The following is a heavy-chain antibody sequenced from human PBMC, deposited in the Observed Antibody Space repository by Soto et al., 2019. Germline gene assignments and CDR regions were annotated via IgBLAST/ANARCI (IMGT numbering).Heavy chain of an antibody. CDR1: GGNCRGYY. D-gene: IGHD3-3*01. CDR3: ARVFFLAVEAPFGNARFHYYYMDV. J-gene: IGHJ6*03. V-gene: IGHV4-34*01. CDR2: INGSGST. Sequence: LQIQCLTSAVDGGNCRGYYWRWISQHPGKGLERSAEINGSGSTDYNPSLKSRVTISVDTSKNQFSLKLSSVTAADTAVYYCARVFFLAVEAPFGNARFHYYYMDVWGKGTTVTVSS.